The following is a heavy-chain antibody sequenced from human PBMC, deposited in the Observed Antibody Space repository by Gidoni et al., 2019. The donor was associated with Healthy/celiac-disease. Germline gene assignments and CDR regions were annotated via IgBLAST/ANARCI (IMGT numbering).Heavy chain of an antibody. J-gene: IGHJ4*02. V-gene: IGHV2-5*02. CDR3: AHSGEEYYYDSSGYYSYYFDY. CDR2: IYWDDDK. D-gene: IGHD3-22*01. CDR1: GFSLSTSGVG. Sequence: QITLKESGPTLVKPTQTLTLTCTFSGFSLSTSGVGVGWIRQPPGKALEWLALIYWDDDKRYSPSLKSRLTITKDTSKNQVVLTMTNMDPVDTATYYCAHSGEEYYYDSSGYYSYYFDYWGQGTLVTVSS.